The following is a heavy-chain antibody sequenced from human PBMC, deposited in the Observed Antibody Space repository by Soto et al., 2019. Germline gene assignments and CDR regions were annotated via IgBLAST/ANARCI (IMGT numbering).Heavy chain of an antibody. D-gene: IGHD6-25*01. J-gene: IGHJ4*02. CDR3: AKVAYTSGWHHFDF. Sequence: GGSLRLSCAASGFTFSNYAMNWVRQAPGKGLEWVAALSASGGATFYANSVEGRFTISRDNSKNTLYLQMNSLRAEHTAVYYCAKVAYTSGWHHFDFWGQGTLVTVSS. V-gene: IGHV3-23*01. CDR2: LSASGGAT. CDR1: GFTFSNYA.